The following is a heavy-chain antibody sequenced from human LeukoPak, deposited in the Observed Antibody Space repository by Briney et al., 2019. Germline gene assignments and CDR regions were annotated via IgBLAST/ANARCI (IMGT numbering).Heavy chain of an antibody. CDR2: IYHSGST. J-gene: IGHJ3*02. D-gene: IGHD3-3*01. CDR1: GYSISSGYC. Sequence: SETLSLTCAVYGYSISSGYCWGWIRPPPGKGLEWIGSIYHSGSTYYNPSLKSRVTISVDTSKNQFSLKLSSVTAADTAVYYCARQLLRFLEWLSNPGAFDIWGQGTMVTVSS. CDR3: ARQLLRFLEWLSNPGAFDI. V-gene: IGHV4-38-2*01.